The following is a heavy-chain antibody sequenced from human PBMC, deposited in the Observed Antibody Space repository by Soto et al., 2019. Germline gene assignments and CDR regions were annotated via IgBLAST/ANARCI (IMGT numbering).Heavy chain of an antibody. D-gene: IGHD3-22*01. Sequence: HPGGSLRLSCVASGFTFSSYSMNWVRQAPGKGLEWVSYISSSSSTIYYADSVKGRFTISRDNAKNSLYLQMNSLRDEDTAVYYCARGSILTGGITMIVVVVPQFDYWGQGTLVTVSS. CDR3: ARGSILTGGITMIVVVVPQFDY. V-gene: IGHV3-48*02. CDR2: ISSSSSTI. CDR1: GFTFSSYS. J-gene: IGHJ4*02.